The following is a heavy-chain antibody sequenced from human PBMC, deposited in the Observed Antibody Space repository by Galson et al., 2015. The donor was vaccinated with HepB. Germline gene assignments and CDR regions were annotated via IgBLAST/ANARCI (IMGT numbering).Heavy chain of an antibody. J-gene: IGHJ3*02. Sequence: SLRLSCAASAFTFSNFWMHWVRQAPGKGLVWVSRINIDGSTTSYADSVKGRFTISRDNAKNTLSLQMNSLRAEDTAVYYCARDPLTTNSFDIWGQGTMVTVSS. D-gene: IGHD4-11*01. CDR1: AFTFSNFW. CDR2: INIDGSTT. V-gene: IGHV3-74*01. CDR3: ARDPLTTNSFDI.